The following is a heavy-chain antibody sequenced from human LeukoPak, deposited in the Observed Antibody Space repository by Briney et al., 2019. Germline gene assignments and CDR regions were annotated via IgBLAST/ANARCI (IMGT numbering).Heavy chain of an antibody. CDR2: IEEDGSAK. V-gene: IGHV3-7*05. D-gene: IGHD6-13*01. Sequence: GGSLRLSCVGSGFTFSGYWTNWVRRAPGRGLEWVAKIEEDGSAKYYMDSVKGRFSIYRDNAKNSLYLQMYSLRAEDTAMYYCARAGQLNYWGQGTLVTVSS. J-gene: IGHJ4*02. CDR1: GFTFSGYW. CDR3: ARAGQLNY.